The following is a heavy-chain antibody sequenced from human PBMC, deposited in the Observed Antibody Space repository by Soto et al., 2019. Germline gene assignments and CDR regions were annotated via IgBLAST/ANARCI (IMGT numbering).Heavy chain of an antibody. CDR3: ARFLEVGVVTSDDY. Sequence: QVQLMQSGAEEKKPRSSVKVSCKAAGGTFSSYTISWVRQAPGQGLEWMGRIIPILGIANYAQKFQGRVTITADKFKSTAYMELSSLRSEDTAVYYRARFLEVGVVTSDDYWGQGTLVTVSS. V-gene: IGHV1-69*02. J-gene: IGHJ4*02. D-gene: IGHD3-3*01. CDR1: GGTFSSYT. CDR2: IIPILGIA.